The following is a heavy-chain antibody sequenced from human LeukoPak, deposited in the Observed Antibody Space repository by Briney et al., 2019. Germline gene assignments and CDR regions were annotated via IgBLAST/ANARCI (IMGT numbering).Heavy chain of an antibody. CDR3: ARGVVVIAATYYYYYMDV. J-gene: IGHJ6*03. Sequence: SVKVSCKASGGTFSSYAISWVRQAPGQGLEWTGGIIPIFGTANYAQKFQGRVTITADGSTNTAYMELSGLRSGDTAVYYCARGVVVIAATYYYYYMDVWGKGTTVTISS. V-gene: IGHV1-69*13. CDR1: GGTFSSYA. CDR2: IIPIFGTA. D-gene: IGHD2-15*01.